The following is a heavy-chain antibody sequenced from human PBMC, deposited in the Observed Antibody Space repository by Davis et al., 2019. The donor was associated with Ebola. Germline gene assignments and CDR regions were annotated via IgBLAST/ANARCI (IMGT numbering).Heavy chain of an antibody. CDR1: GYTFTSYG. CDR2: INPSGGST. D-gene: IGHD3-9*01. CDR3: ARQYYDILTGRSGYYGMDV. J-gene: IGHJ6*02. V-gene: IGHV1-46*01. Sequence: ASVKVSCKASGYTFTSYGISWVRQAPGQGLEWMGIINPSGGSTSYAQKFQGRVTMTRDTSTSTVYMELSSLRSEDTAVYYCARQYYDILTGRSGYYGMDVWGQGTTVTVSS.